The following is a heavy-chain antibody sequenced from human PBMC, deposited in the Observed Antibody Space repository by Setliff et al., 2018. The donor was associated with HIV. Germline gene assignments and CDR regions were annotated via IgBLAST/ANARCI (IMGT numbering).Heavy chain of an antibody. J-gene: IGHJ4*02. Sequence: SETLSLTCDVSSHSINSGYYWGWIRQPPGKGLEWIGTLYYDGNTYYNPSLKSRVTISVDASERHFSLRMTSTTAADTAIYYCARGVPLLPPNFWGQGTLVTVSS. V-gene: IGHV4-38-2*01. CDR2: LYYDGNT. CDR1: SHSINSGYY. D-gene: IGHD2-15*01. CDR3: ARGVPLLPPNF.